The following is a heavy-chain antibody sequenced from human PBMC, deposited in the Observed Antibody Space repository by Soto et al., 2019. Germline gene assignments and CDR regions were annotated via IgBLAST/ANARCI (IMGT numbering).Heavy chain of an antibody. CDR2: TYSSGCA. CDR3: ARKRGSAVHFYFYGLDV. Sequence: SETLSLTCSISGGSINGNNYSWGWILQPPGRGLEWIGNTYSSGCAYYDPSFKSRSSISVDTSKSQVFLKLTSVTAADTAIYYCARKRGSAVHFYFYGLDVWGHGTTVTVS. V-gene: IGHV4-39*07. J-gene: IGHJ6*02. CDR1: GGSINGNNYS. D-gene: IGHD3-10*01.